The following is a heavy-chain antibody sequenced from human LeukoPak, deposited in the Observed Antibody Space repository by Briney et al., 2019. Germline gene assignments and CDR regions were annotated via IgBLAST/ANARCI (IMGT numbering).Heavy chain of an antibody. CDR1: GGSISSGGYS. CDR3: ARGYDILTRRSYAFDI. CDR2: IYHSGST. V-gene: IGHV4-30-2*01. D-gene: IGHD3-9*01. J-gene: IGHJ3*02. Sequence: SETLSLTCAVSGGSISSGGYSWSWIRQPPGKGLEWIGYIYHSGSTYYNPSLKSRVTISVDRSKNQFSLKLSSATAADTAVYYCARGYDILTRRSYAFDIWGQGTMVTVSS.